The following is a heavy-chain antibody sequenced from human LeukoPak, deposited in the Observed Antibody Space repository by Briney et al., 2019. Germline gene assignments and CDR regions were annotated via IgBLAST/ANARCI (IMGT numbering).Heavy chain of an antibody. D-gene: IGHD1-26*01. CDR3: ARDSGSGNNDY. Sequence: ASVKVSCKASGGSFSNYAINWVRQAPGQGLEWMGWISAGNGNTKYSQNFQGRVTFISNTSATTAFMELSSLRSEDAAVYYCARDSGSGNNDYWGQGTLVTVSS. CDR2: ISAGNGNT. V-gene: IGHV1-3*01. CDR1: GGSFSNYA. J-gene: IGHJ4*02.